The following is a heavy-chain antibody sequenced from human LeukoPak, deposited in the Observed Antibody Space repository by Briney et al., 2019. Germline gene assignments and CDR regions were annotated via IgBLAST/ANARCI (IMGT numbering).Heavy chain of an antibody. V-gene: IGHV3-30-3*01. Sequence: GGSLRLSCAASGFTFSSYAMHWVRQAPGKGLEWVAVISYDGSNKYYADSVKGRFTIPRDNSKNTLYLQMNSLRAEDTAVYYCAKDFRPYSSGYYYGMDVWGQGTTVTVSS. D-gene: IGHD6-19*01. CDR1: GFTFSSYA. CDR2: ISYDGSNK. CDR3: AKDFRPYSSGYYYGMDV. J-gene: IGHJ6*02.